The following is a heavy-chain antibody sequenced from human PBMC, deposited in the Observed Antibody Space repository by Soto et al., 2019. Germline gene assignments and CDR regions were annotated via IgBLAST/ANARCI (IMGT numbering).Heavy chain of an antibody. CDR3: VREIATRFDP. J-gene: IGHJ5*02. CDR2: ISQSGST. Sequence: SETLSLTCTVFGDSITSAGHSWNWIRQPPGRGLEYIGHISQSGSTDYNQSLKRRITISMDKSNNQFSLRLTSVTAADTAVYYCVREIATRFDPWGQGTLVTVSS. CDR1: GDSITSAGHS. V-gene: IGHV4-30-2*01. D-gene: IGHD1-26*01.